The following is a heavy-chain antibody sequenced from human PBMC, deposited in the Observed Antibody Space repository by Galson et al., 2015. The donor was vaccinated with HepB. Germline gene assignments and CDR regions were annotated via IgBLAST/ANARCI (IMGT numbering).Heavy chain of an antibody. Sequence: SLRLSCAASGFTFGDYAMSWVRQAPGKGLEWVGFIRSKAYGGTTEYAASVKGRFTISRDDSKSIAYLQMNSLKTEDTAVYYCTTETFPMVRGPTYYYYGMDVWGQGTTVTVSS. V-gene: IGHV3-49*04. D-gene: IGHD3-10*01. J-gene: IGHJ6*02. CDR1: GFTFGDYA. CDR3: TTETFPMVRGPTYYYYGMDV. CDR2: IRSKAYGGTT.